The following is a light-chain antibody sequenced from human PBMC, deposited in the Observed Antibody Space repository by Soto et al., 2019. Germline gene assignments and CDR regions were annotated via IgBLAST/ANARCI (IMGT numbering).Light chain of an antibody. Sequence: EIILTQSPGTLALSPGDGATLSCRASQTVNRNYLAWYHQRPGQPPRLLIYGVSNRASGVPDRFSGDGSGTEFTLTIGRLDPDDFGVYYCQQYIDSPWTFGQGTKVDIK. CDR2: GVS. CDR3: QQYIDSPWT. CDR1: QTVNRNY. J-gene: IGKJ1*01. V-gene: IGKV3-20*01.